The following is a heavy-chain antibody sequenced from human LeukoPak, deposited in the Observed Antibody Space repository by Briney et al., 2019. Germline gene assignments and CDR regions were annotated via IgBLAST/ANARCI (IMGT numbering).Heavy chain of an antibody. Sequence: GGSLRLSCTASGFSFSGHWMHWARQLPGKGLVWVSRISPTGSTTSYADSVKGRFTVSRDNAKNTLYLQVNNLRAEDTAVYYCARGPNSNWSGLDFWGQGTLLTVSS. CDR3: ARGPNSNWSGLDF. J-gene: IGHJ4*02. D-gene: IGHD6-6*01. V-gene: IGHV3-74*01. CDR2: ISPTGSTT. CDR1: GFSFSGHW.